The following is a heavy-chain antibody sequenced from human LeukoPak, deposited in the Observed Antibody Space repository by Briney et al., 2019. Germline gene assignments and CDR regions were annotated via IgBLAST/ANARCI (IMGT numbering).Heavy chain of an antibody. D-gene: IGHD1-26*01. V-gene: IGHV4-4*07. Sequence: SETLSLTCTVSGGSISNYYWIWIRQPAGKGLEWIGRIYTSGSTNYNPSLKSRVTISVDTSKNQFSLRLTSVTAADTAVYYCARMGAGRFDFWGQGTLVTVSS. CDR3: ARMGAGRFDF. J-gene: IGHJ4*02. CDR2: IYTSGST. CDR1: GGSISNYY.